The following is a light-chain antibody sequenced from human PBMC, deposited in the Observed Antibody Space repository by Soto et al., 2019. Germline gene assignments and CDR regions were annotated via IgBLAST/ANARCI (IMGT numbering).Light chain of an antibody. V-gene: IGLV4-69*01. J-gene: IGLJ3*02. CDR3: QTWGTGYWV. CDR2: VNNDGSH. CDR1: SGHSNYA. Sequence: QSVLTQSPSASASLGASVKLTCTLSSGHSNYAIAWHQQQPEKGPRYLMKVNNDGSHIKGDGIPDRFSGSSSGAERYLTISGLQSEDEADYYCQTWGTGYWVFGGGTKLTVL.